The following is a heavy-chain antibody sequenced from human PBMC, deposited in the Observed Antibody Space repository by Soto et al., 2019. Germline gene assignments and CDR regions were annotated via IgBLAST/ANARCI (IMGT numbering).Heavy chain of an antibody. CDR1: GFTFSSYA. CDR2: ISYDGSNK. CDR3: ARDRGGGPILPFDP. V-gene: IGHV3-30-3*01. Sequence: ESGGGVVQPGRSLRLSCAASGFTFSSYAMHWVRQAPGKGLEWVAVISYDGSNKYYADSVKGRFTISRDNSKNTLYLQMNSLRAEDTAVYYCARDRGGGPILPFDPWGQGTLVTVSS. J-gene: IGHJ5*02. D-gene: IGHD3-9*01.